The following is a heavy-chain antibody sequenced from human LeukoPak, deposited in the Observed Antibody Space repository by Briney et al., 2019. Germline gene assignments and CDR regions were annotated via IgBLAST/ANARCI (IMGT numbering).Heavy chain of an antibody. V-gene: IGHV4-39*01. Sequence: SETLSLTCTVSGGSISSSSYYWGWIRQPPGKGLESIGGIYYSGSTYYNPSLKSRVTISVDTSKNQFSLKLSSVTAADTAVYYCARRRSHCSSTSCYNWFDPWGQGTLVTVSS. CDR2: IYYSGST. J-gene: IGHJ5*02. CDR1: GGSISSSSYY. D-gene: IGHD2-2*01. CDR3: ARRRSHCSSTSCYNWFDP.